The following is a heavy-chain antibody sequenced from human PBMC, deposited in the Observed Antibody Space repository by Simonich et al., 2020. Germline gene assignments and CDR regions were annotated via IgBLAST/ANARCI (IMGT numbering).Heavy chain of an antibody. CDR2: INSDGSST. J-gene: IGHJ2*01. CDR1: GFTFSSYW. V-gene: IGHV3-74*03. Sequence: EVQLVESGGGLVQPGGSLRLSCAASGFTFSSYWMHWVRQAPGKGVVCVAPINSDGSSTKYADSGQGRFTISRDNAKNTLYLQMNSLRAEDTAVYYCAREAGDLWYFDLWGRGTLVTVSS. CDR3: AREAGDLWYFDL. D-gene: IGHD7-27*01.